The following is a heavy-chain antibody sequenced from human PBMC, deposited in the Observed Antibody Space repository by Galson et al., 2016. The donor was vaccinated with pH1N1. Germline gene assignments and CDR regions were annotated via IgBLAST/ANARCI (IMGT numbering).Heavy chain of an antibody. V-gene: IGHV3-15*01. D-gene: IGHD2-15*01. CDR2: IKSNGDGGTT. J-gene: IGHJ4*02. CDR3: ATGGNFYNY. CDR1: GFTFSNAW. Sequence: SLRLSCAGSGFTFSNAWITWVRQAPGKGLEWVGRIKSNGDGGTTDYAAPVRGRFTIPRDDSKNTVFLQMNSLEIADTAVYYCATGGNFYNYWGQGTLLTVSS.